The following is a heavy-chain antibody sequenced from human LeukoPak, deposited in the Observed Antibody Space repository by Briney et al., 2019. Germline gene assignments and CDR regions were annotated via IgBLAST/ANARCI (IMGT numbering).Heavy chain of an antibody. CDR1: GYTFTRHG. J-gene: IGHJ4*02. Sequence: ASVKVSCTASGYTFTRHGISWVRQAPGQGLEWMGWISAYNGNTNYAQKFQGRVTMTTDTSTSTAYMDLRSLRSDDTAVYYCARVHYYDSSDIPIGLDYWGQGTLVTVSS. CDR3: ARVHYYDSSDIPIGLDY. CDR2: ISAYNGNT. D-gene: IGHD3-22*01. V-gene: IGHV1-18*01.